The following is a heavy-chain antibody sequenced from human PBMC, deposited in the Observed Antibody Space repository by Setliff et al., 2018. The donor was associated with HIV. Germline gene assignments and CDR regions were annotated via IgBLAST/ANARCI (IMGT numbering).Heavy chain of an antibody. D-gene: IGHD3-22*01. CDR1: GYTFTGHY. CDR2: INPSGGAT. J-gene: IGHJ4*02. CDR3: ARGGRLDGTSGFYYPLQF. Sequence: ASVKVSCKASGYTFTGHYLYWMRQTPGQGLEWMGIINPSGGATTSARKLQGRVTMTKNKSTTTVHMELSSLKSEDTAVYYCARGGRLDGTSGFYYPLQFWGQGTLVTVSS. V-gene: IGHV1-46*04.